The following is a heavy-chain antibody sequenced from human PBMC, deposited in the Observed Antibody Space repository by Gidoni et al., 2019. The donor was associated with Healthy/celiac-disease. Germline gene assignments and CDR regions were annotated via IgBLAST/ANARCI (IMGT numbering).Heavy chain of an antibody. Sequence: SYYWSWIRQPPGKGLEWIGYIYYSGSTNYNPSLKSRVTISVDTSKNQFSLKLSSVTAADTAVYYCARHVLEAPWLGVSVAFDIWGQGTMVTVSS. D-gene: IGHD6-19*01. V-gene: IGHV4-59*08. CDR1: SYY. CDR3: ARHVLEAPWLGVSVAFDI. CDR2: IYYSGST. J-gene: IGHJ3*02.